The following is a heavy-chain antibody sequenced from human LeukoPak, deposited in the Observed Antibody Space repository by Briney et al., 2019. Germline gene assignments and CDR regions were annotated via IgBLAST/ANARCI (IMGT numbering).Heavy chain of an antibody. V-gene: IGHV3-33*08. CDR2: IWYDGSNK. J-gene: IGHJ3*02. D-gene: IGHD2-2*01. Sequence: GGSLRLSCAASGFTFSSYSMNWVRQAPGKGLEWVAVIWYDGSNKYYADSVKGRFTISRDNSKNTLYLQMNSLRAEDTAVYYCARDQGHCSSTSCYAPDAFGIWGQGTMVTVSS. CDR1: GFTFSSYS. CDR3: ARDQGHCSSTSCYAPDAFGI.